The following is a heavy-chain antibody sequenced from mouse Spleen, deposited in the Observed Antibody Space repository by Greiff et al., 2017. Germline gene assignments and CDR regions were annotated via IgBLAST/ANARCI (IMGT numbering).Heavy chain of an antibody. D-gene: IGHD2-4*01. V-gene: IGHV1-4*01. J-gene: IGHJ4*01. CDR2: INPSSGYT. CDR1: GYTFTSYT. Sequence: QVQLQQSGAELARPGASVKMSCKASGYTFTSYTMHWVKQRPGQGLEWIGYINPSSGYTKYNQKFKDKATLTADKSSSTAYMQLSSLTSEDSAVYYCARFYDYLYAMDYWGQGTSVTVSS. CDR3: ARFYDYLYAMDY.